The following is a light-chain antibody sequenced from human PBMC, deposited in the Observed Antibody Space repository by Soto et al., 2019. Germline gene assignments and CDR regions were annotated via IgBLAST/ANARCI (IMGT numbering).Light chain of an antibody. CDR3: QQSYNSPRT. V-gene: IGKV1-39*01. Sequence: DIQMTQSPSSLSASVGDRVTITCRASQGISTYLNWYQQKPGKAPKLLISAVSSLQSGVPSRFSGSGSGTDFTLTISSLQPGDFATYYCQQSYNSPRTFGQGTKVDIK. CDR1: QGISTY. CDR2: AVS. J-gene: IGKJ1*01.